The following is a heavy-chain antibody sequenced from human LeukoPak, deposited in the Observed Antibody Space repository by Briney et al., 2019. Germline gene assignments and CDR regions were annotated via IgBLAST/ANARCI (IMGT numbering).Heavy chain of an antibody. V-gene: IGHV3-33*01. J-gene: IGHJ3*02. CDR2: IWYDGNSK. D-gene: IGHD4-17*01. Sequence: GGSLRLSCAASGSTFSSYGMHWVRQAPGKGLEWVAVIWYDGNSKYYADSVKGRFIISRDNSKNTLYLQMNSLRADDTAMYHCARPAGDYARGGFDIWGQGTLVTVSS. CDR3: ARPAGDYARGGFDI. CDR1: GSTFSSYG.